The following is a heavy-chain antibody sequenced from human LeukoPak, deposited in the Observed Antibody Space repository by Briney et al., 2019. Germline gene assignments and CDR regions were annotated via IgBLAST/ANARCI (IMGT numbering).Heavy chain of an antibody. CDR1: GFTFDDYA. CDR3: AKGSEWLEGDYFDY. Sequence: GGSLRLSCAASGFTFDDYAMHWVRQAPGKGLEWVSGISWNSGSIGYADSVKGRFTISRDNAKNSLYLQMNSLGAEDTALYYCAKGSEWLEGDYFDYWGQGTLVTVSS. V-gene: IGHV3-9*01. D-gene: IGHD3-3*01. J-gene: IGHJ4*02. CDR2: ISWNSGSI.